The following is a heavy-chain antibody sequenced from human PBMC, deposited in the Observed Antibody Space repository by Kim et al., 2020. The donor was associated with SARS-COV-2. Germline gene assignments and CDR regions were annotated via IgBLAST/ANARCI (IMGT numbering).Heavy chain of an antibody. CDR1: GYSFTSYW. J-gene: IGHJ3*02. CDR2: IYPGDSDT. CDR3: ARLLLWFGELRTGAFDI. V-gene: IGHV5-51*01. Sequence: GESLKISCKGSGYSFTSYWIGWVRQMPGKGLEWMGIIYPGDSDTRYSPSFQGQVTISADKSISTAYLQWSSLKASDTAMYYCARLLLWFGELRTGAFDIWGQGTMVTVSS. D-gene: IGHD3-10*01.